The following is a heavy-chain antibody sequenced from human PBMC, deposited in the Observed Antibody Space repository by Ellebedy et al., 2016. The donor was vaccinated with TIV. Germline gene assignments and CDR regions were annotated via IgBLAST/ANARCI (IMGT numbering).Heavy chain of an antibody. J-gene: IGHJ4*02. Sequence: AASVKVSCKASGYTFTSHYIHWVRQAPGQGLEWMAIINPSGGGTDYTQKFHSRVTMTRDTSTSTVYMELSSLRSEDTAVYYCARGKHTSGWYKPWIDYWGQGTLVTVSS. V-gene: IGHV1-46*01. CDR1: GYTFTSHY. CDR2: INPSGGGT. D-gene: IGHD6-19*01. CDR3: ARGKHTSGWYKPWIDY.